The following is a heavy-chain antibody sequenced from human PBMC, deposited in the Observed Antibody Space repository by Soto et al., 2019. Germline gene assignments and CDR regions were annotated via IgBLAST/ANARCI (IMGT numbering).Heavy chain of an antibody. CDR3: AKEGYYDSSGYSSSEAFDI. CDR1: GFTFDDNA. V-gene: IGHV3-23*04. D-gene: IGHD3-22*01. J-gene: IGHJ3*02. CDR2: IGWNSGSGGST. Sequence: EVQLVESGGGLVQPGRSLRLSCAASGFTFDDNAMHWVRQAPGKGLEWVSGIGWNSGSGGSTYYADSVKGRFTISRDNSKNMLYLQMNSLRAGDTAVYYCAKEGYYDSSGYSSSEAFDIWGQGTMVTVSS.